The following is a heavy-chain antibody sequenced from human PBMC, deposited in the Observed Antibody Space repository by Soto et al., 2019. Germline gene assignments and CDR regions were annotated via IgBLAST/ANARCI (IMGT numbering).Heavy chain of an antibody. V-gene: IGHV1-24*01. CDR3: ARENPSMTYDY. J-gene: IGHJ4*02. Sequence: ASVKVSCKVSGYTRTELSVHWVRQAPGKGLEWMGGFDREDGETFYAQTLQGRVTMTRDTSTSTAYMELSSLRSDDTAVYYCARENPSMTYDYWGQGTLVTVSS. D-gene: IGHD6-6*01. CDR1: GYTRTELS. CDR2: FDREDGET.